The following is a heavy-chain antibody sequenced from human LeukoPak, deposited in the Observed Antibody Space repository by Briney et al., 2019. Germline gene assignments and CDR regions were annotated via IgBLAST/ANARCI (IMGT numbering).Heavy chain of an antibody. CDR2: IIPIFGTA. CDR3: ARVGATYYYDSSGYYPNWFDP. J-gene: IGHJ5*02. CDR1: GGTFSSYV. D-gene: IGHD3-22*01. Sequence: ASVKVSCKASGGTFSSYVISWVRQAPGQGLEWMGGIIPIFGTANYAQKFQGRVTITADESTSTAYMELSSLRSEDTAVYYCARVGATYYYDSSGYYPNWFDPWGQGTLVTVSS. V-gene: IGHV1-69*13.